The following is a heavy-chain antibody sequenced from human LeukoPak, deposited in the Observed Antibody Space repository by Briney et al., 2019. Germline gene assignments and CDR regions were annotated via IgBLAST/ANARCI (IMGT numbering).Heavy chain of an antibody. D-gene: IGHD1-26*01. CDR2: IYTSGST. J-gene: IGHJ4*02. V-gene: IGHV4-4*07. CDR1: GDSISTYY. CDR3: ARGGGSYYPLYYFDY. Sequence: SETLSLTCTVSGDSISTYYWSWIRQPAGKGLEWIGRIYTSGSTNYNPSLKSRVTMSVDTSKNQFSLKLSSVTAADTAVYYCARGGGSYYPLYYFDYWGQGTLVTVSS.